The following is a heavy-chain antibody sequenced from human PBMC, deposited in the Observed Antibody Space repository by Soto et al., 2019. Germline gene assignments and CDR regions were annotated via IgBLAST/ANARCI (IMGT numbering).Heavy chain of an antibody. CDR3: ARDRYFDWLFHYYYYGMDV. CDR1: GGSISSSNW. D-gene: IGHD3-9*01. Sequence: PSETLSLTCAVSGGSISSSNWWSWVRQPPGKGLEWIGEIYHSGSTNYNPSLKSRVTISVDKSKNQFSLKLSSVTAADTAVYYCARDRYFDWLFHYYYYGMDVWGQGTTVT. CDR2: IYHSGST. J-gene: IGHJ6*02. V-gene: IGHV4-4*02.